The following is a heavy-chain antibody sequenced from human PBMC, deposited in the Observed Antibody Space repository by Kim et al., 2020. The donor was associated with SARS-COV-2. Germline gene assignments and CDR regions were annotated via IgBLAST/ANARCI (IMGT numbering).Heavy chain of an antibody. J-gene: IGHJ4*01. CDR1: GFTFSSYG. CDR2: ISYDGSNE. D-gene: IGHD3-10*01. Sequence: GGSLRLSCAASGFTFSSYGMHWVRQAPGKGLEWVAVISYDGSNEFYADSVKGRFTISRDNSKNTLYLQMNSLRAEDTAVYHCAKRRGLLWFGELLPDYWG. CDR3: AKRRGLLWFGELLPDY. V-gene: IGHV3-30*18.